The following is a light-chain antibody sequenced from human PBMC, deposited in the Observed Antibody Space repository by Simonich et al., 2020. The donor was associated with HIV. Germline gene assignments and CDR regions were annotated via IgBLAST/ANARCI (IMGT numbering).Light chain of an antibody. CDR2: GAS. CDR3: QQYGSSPRT. V-gene: IGKV3-20*01. CDR1: QRVSSSY. J-gene: IGKJ1*01. Sequence: EIVLTQSPGTLSLSPGERATLSCRASQRVSSSYLAWYQQKPGQAPRLLFYGASIRAPGIPDRFSGSWSGTDFTLTISRLEPEDFAVYYCQQYGSSPRTFGQGTKVEIK.